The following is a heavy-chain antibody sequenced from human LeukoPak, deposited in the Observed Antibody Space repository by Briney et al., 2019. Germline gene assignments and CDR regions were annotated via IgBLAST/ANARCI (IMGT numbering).Heavy chain of an antibody. Sequence: SVKVSCKASGGTFSSYAISWVRQAPGQGLEWMGGIIPIFGTANYAQKFQGRVTITADESTSTAYMELSSLRSEDTAVCYCARRGIAVAGVDLEDYYGMDVWGQGTTVTVSS. J-gene: IGHJ6*02. CDR3: ARRGIAVAGVDLEDYYGMDV. V-gene: IGHV1-69*13. CDR2: IIPIFGTA. D-gene: IGHD6-19*01. CDR1: GGTFSSYA.